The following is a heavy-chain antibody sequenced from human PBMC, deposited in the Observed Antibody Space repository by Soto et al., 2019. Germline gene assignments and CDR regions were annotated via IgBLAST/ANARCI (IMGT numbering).Heavy chain of an antibody. CDR2: ISGSGGST. V-gene: IGHV3-23*01. CDR3: AKLFVICSSTSCYDGYFQH. Sequence: PGGSLGLSCAASGFTFSSYAMGWVRQAPGKGLEWVSAISGSGGSTYYADSVKGRFTISRDNSKNTLYLQMNSQRAEDTAVNYYAKLFVICSSTSCYDGYFQHWGQGTLFTVSS. D-gene: IGHD2-2*01. J-gene: IGHJ1*01. CDR1: GFTFSSYA.